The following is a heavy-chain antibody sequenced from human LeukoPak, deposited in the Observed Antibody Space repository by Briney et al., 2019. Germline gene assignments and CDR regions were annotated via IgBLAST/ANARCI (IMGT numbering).Heavy chain of an antibody. CDR1: GFTFSSYN. CDR2: ISGRGGST. Sequence: PGGSLRLSCAASGFTFSSYNMNWVRQAPGKGLEWVSAISGRGGSTYYADSVKGRFTISRDNSKNTLYLQMNSLRAEDTAVYYCAELGITMIGGVWGKGTTVTISS. V-gene: IGHV3-23*01. CDR3: AELGITMIGGV. D-gene: IGHD3-10*02. J-gene: IGHJ6*04.